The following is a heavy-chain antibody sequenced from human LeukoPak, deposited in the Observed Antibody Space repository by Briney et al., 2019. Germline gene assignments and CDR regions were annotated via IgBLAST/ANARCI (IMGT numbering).Heavy chain of an antibody. CDR2: INHSGSA. V-gene: IGHV4-34*01. CDR1: GGSFSDYY. D-gene: IGHD1-14*01. CDR3: TRGHRLSPRISGAPVEY. J-gene: IGHJ4*02. Sequence: PSETLSLTCTIYGGSFSDYYWNWIRQPPGKGLEWIGEINHSGSANYKSSLKRRLTISVDTSKNQLTLKMTSVTAADTAVYYCTRGHRLSPRISGAPVEYRGQGTLVTVSS.